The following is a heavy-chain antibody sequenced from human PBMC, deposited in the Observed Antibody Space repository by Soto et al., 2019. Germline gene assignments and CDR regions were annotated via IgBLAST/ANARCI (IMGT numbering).Heavy chain of an antibody. CDR2: TTISGT. CDR1: GFTFSSSA. Sequence: LRLSCAASGFTFSSSAMSWVRQAPGKGLEWVSTTTISGTYYTESVKGRFTISRDNSKNTLYLQMNSLRVEDTAVYYCARLTTSWGQGALVTVSS. V-gene: IGHV3-23*01. J-gene: IGHJ5*02. CDR3: ARLTTS.